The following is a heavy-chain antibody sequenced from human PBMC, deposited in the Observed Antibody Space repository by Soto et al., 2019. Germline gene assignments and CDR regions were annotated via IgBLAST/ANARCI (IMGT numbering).Heavy chain of an antibody. V-gene: IGHV1-69*13. CDR3: ARAESGSYLFDY. D-gene: IGHD1-26*01. CDR1: GGSFNTYG. J-gene: IGHJ4*02. Sequence: SVKVSCKVSGGSFNTYGIGWGRQAPGQGLEWMGEIIPLLGTPNYAQRFQGRVTSTADESTTTAYMELSSLRSEDSAVYYCARAESGSYLFDYWGQGTLVTVSS. CDR2: IIPLLGTP.